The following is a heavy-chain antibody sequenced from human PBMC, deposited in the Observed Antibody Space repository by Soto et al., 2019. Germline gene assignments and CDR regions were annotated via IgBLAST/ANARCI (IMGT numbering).Heavy chain of an antibody. CDR3: EKDLGPSTVTTFHY. Sequence: GGSLRLSCAASGFTFSSYAMSWVRQAPGKGLEWVSAISGSGGSTYYADSVKGRFTISRDNSKNTLYLQMNSLRDEDTAVYYCEKDLGPSTVTTFHYWGQGTLVTVSS. D-gene: IGHD4-17*01. J-gene: IGHJ4*02. CDR2: ISGSGGST. V-gene: IGHV3-23*01. CDR1: GFTFSSYA.